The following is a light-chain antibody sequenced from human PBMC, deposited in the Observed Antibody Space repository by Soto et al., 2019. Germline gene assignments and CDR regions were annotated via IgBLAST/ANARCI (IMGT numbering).Light chain of an antibody. Sequence: EIVMTPSPATLSVSPVKRATLSCRASQSVSSNLAWYQQKPGQAPRLLIYDTSTRATGIPARFSGSGSGTEFTLTIRSLQSEDFAVYYCQQYNNWPPINCGQGTRREIK. CDR2: DTS. J-gene: IGKJ5*01. CDR1: QSVSSN. V-gene: IGKV3-15*01. CDR3: QQYNNWPPIN.